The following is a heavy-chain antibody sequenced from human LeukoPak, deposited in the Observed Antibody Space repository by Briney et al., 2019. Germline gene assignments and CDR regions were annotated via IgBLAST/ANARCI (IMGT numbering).Heavy chain of an antibody. CDR3: ARISLLGITDY. CDR2: IYTSGST. J-gene: IGHJ4*02. CDR1: GGSISSYY. V-gene: IGHV4-4*07. Sequence: SETLSLTCAVSGGSISSYYWSWIRQPAGKGLEWIGRIYTSGSTNYNPSLKSRVTISVDTSKNQFSLKLSSVTVADTAVYYCARISLLGITDYWGQGTLVTVSS. D-gene: IGHD7-27*01.